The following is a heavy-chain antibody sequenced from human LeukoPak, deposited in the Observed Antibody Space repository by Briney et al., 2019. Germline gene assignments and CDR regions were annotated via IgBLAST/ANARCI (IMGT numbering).Heavy chain of an antibody. CDR3: ARGAAGMAYFDY. CDR2: ITSSSSTI. V-gene: IGHV3-48*02. CDR1: GFTFSSYS. J-gene: IGHJ4*02. Sequence: GGFLRLSCAASGFTFSSYSMNWVRRASGKGLEWGSYITSSSSTIYYADSVKGRFTISRDNAKNSLYLQMNSLRDEDTAVYYCARGAAGMAYFDYWGQGTLVTVSS. D-gene: IGHD5-18*01.